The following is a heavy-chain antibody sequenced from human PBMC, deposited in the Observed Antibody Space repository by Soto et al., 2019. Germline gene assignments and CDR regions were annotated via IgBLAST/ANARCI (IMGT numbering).Heavy chain of an antibody. CDR1: GYTFTSYG. J-gene: IGHJ3*01. Sequence: ASVKVSCKASGYTFTSYGIRWVRQAPGQRLEWMGWISAGNGHTKYSRELQDRLTITTDTSASTAYMEMRSLKSADTALFYCARDFAGGVNDAFDFWGQGTMVTVSS. V-gene: IGHV1-18*01. CDR3: ARDFAGGVNDAFDF. CDR2: ISAGNGHT. D-gene: IGHD2-8*02.